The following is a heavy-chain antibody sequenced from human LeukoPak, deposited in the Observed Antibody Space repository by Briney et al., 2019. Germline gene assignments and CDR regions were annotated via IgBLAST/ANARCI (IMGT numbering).Heavy chain of an antibody. Sequence: GGSLRLSCAASGFTFSSYAMSWVRQAPGKGLEWVSAISGSGGSTYYADSVKGRFTISRDNSKNTLYLQVNSLRAEDTAVYYCAKDGRIAAAGLLFGFDYWGQGTLVTVSS. CDR3: AKDGRIAAAGLLFGFDY. J-gene: IGHJ4*02. CDR2: ISGSGGST. CDR1: GFTFSSYA. D-gene: IGHD6-13*01. V-gene: IGHV3-23*01.